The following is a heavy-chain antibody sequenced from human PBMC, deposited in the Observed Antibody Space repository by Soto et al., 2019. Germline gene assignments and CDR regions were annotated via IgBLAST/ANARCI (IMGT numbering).Heavy chain of an antibody. V-gene: IGHV3-23*01. J-gene: IGHJ3*02. CDR1: GFTFNNYA. CDR3: AIDRMSFSSVWDHFDI. Sequence: GGSLRLSCAASGFTFNNYAMSVVRQAPGKGLEWGSGIGGGGDDTNYADSVAGRFTISRDNSKSALFLQMLSLRAEDTAMYYCAIDRMSFSSVWDHFDIRGQGTLVTV. D-gene: IGHD3-16*01. CDR2: IGGGGDDT.